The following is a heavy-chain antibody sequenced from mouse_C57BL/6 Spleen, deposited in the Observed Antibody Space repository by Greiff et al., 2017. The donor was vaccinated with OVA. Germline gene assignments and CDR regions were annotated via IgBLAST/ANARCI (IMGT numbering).Heavy chain of an antibody. CDR3: ARGDSSGAWFAY. J-gene: IGHJ3*01. V-gene: IGHV1-19*01. D-gene: IGHD3-2*02. CDR2: INPYNGGT. CDR1: GYTFTDYY. Sequence: EVQLQQSGPVLVKPGASVKMSCKASGYTFTDYYMNWVKQSHGKSLEWIGVINPYNGGTRYNQKFKGKATLTVDKSSSTAYMELNSLTSEDSAVYYCARGDSSGAWFAYWGQGTLVTVSA.